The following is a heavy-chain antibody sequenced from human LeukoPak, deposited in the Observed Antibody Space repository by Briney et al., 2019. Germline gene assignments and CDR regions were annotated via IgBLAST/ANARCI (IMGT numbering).Heavy chain of an antibody. J-gene: IGHJ4*02. CDR1: GGSISSYY. V-gene: IGHV4-59*08. Sequence: SETLSLTCTVSGGSISSYYWSWIRQPPGKGLEWIGYIYYSGSTNYNPSLKSRVTISVDTSKNQFSLKLSSVTAADTAVYYCARHFSDEYYFDYWGQGTLVTVSS. CDR3: ARHFSDEYYFDY. D-gene: IGHD2/OR15-2a*01. CDR2: IYYSGST.